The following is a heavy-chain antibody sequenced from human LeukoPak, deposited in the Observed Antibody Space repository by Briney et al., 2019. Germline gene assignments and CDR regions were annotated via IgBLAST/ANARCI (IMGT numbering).Heavy chain of an antibody. CDR2: IHSDGIT. CDR3: ASTSIIRGYDHDQYY. Sequence: GGSLSLSCAASGFTVSSNYMNWVRQAPRQGLERVSVIHSDGITYYADSVKGRFTISRDNSINTLYLQMSNLRAEDTALYYCASTSIIRGYDHDQYYWGQGTLVTVSS. V-gene: IGHV3-53*01. J-gene: IGHJ4*02. D-gene: IGHD5-12*01. CDR1: GFTVSSNY.